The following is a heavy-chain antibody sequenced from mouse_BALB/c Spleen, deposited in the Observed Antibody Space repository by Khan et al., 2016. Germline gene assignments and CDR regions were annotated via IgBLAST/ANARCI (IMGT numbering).Heavy chain of an antibody. J-gene: IGHJ3*01. V-gene: IGHV9-3*02. CDR1: GYTFTNYG. CDR2: INTNTGEP. D-gene: IGHD1-1*01. CDR3: AEDYYGSNWFAY. Sequence: QIQLVQSGPELKKPGETVKISCKASGYTFTNYGMNWVKQAPGKGLKWMGWINTNTGEPKYAEEFNGRFALSLETSASTASLQINNLKNEDASTYFCAEDYYGSNWFAYWGRGTLVTVSA.